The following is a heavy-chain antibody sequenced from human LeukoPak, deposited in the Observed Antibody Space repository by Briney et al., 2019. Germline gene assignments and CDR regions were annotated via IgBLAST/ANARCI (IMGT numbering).Heavy chain of an antibody. J-gene: IGHJ4*02. CDR1: GFTFDDYA. CDR2: ISWNSGSI. CDR3: AKDIGEYGDYYFDY. Sequence: GRSLRLSCAASGFTFDDYAMHWVRQAPGKGLEWVSGISWNSGSIGYADSVKGRFTISRDNAKNSLYLQMNSLRAEDMALYYYAKDIGEYGDYYFDYWGQGTLVTVSS. D-gene: IGHD4-17*01. V-gene: IGHV3-9*03.